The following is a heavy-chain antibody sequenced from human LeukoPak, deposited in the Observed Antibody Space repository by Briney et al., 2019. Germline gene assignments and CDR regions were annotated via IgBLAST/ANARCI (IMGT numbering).Heavy chain of an antibody. V-gene: IGHV3-7*01. CDR2: IKQDGSEK. CDR1: GFTFSSYW. Sequence: GGSLRLSCAASGFTFSSYWMSWVRQAPGKGLEWVANIKQDGSEKYYVDSVNGRFTISRDHAKHSLYLQINSLRAEDTAVYYCAREISSWYRTEGRFDPWGQGTLVTVSS. D-gene: IGHD6-13*01. J-gene: IGHJ5*02. CDR3: AREISSWYRTEGRFDP.